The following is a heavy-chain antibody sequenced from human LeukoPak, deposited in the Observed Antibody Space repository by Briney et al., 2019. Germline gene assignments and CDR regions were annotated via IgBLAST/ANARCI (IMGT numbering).Heavy chain of an antibody. Sequence: PGGSLRLSCAASGFTFSTYAMHWVRQAPGKGLGWVAVISYDGSNKYYADSVKGRFTISRDNSKNTLYLQMNSLTAEDTAVYYCARVLGTAAHDAFDIWGQGTMVTVSS. CDR3: ARVLGTAAHDAFDI. V-gene: IGHV3-30*01. J-gene: IGHJ3*02. D-gene: IGHD2-2*01. CDR2: ISYDGSNK. CDR1: GFTFSTYA.